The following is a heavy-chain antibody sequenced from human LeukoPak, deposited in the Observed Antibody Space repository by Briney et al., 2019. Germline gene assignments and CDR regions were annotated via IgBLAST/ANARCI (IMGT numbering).Heavy chain of an antibody. D-gene: IGHD6-13*01. J-gene: IGHJ4*02. Sequence: ASVKVSCKASGYTFTSYGISWVRQAPGQGLEWMGWISAYNGNTNYAQKLQGRVTMTTDTSTSTAYMELRSLRSDDTAVYYCAREGSSSWYPKCFDYWGQGTLVAVSS. CDR2: ISAYNGNT. CDR3: AREGSSSWYPKCFDY. V-gene: IGHV1-18*01. CDR1: GYTFTSYG.